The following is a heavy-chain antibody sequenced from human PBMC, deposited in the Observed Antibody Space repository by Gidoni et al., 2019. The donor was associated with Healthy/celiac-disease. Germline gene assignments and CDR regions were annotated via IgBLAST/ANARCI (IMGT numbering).Heavy chain of an antibody. Sequence: EVQLVESGGGLVKPGGSLRLSCAASGFTFSSYSMHWVRQAPGKGLEWVSSISSSSSYIYYADSVKGRFTISRDNAKNSLYLQMNSLRAEDTAVYYCARARKDIVVVVAARGDGYFDYWGQGTLVTVSS. CDR1: GFTFSSYS. CDR2: ISSSSSYI. J-gene: IGHJ4*02. V-gene: IGHV3-21*01. D-gene: IGHD2-15*01. CDR3: ARARKDIVVVVAARGDGYFDY.